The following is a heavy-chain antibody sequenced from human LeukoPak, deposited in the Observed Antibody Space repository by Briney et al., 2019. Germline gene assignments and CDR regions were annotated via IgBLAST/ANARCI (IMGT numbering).Heavy chain of an antibody. Sequence: SETLSLTCAVSGGSISSGGYSWSWIRQPPGKGLEWIGYIYYSGSTNYNPSLKSRVTISVDTSKNQFSLKLSSVTAADTAVLYCARSVRTVTTATDYFDYWGQGTLVTVSS. CDR1: GGSISSGGYS. CDR3: ARSVRTVTTATDYFDY. J-gene: IGHJ4*02. D-gene: IGHD4-17*01. CDR2: IYYSGST. V-gene: IGHV4-61*08.